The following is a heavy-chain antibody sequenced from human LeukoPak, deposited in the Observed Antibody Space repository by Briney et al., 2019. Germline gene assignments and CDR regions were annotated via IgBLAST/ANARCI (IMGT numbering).Heavy chain of an antibody. D-gene: IGHD3-22*01. CDR2: IYYTGGT. CDR3: ARGRIVVGNTGAFDI. Sequence: SETLSLTCTVSGGPIRPFYWNWIRQPPGKGLEWIGYIYYTGGTSYSPSLNSRATISVDTSKNQISLKLNSVTAADTAVYYCARGRIVVGNTGAFDIWGQGTMVPVSS. V-gene: IGHV4-59*12. CDR1: GGPIRPFY. J-gene: IGHJ3*02.